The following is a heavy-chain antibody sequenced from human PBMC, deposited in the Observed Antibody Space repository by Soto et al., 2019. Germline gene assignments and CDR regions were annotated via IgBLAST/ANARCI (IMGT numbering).Heavy chain of an antibody. CDR2: ISGSGDTK. J-gene: IGHJ4*02. Sequence: VQLLESGGGLVQPGGSLRLSCAASGFTFSSYAMSWVRQAPGKGLEWVSAISGSGDTKYYADSVKGRFTISRDNAKNSLYLQMSSLRDEDTAVYYCAKYCSSDVCFDYWGQGTLVTVSS. V-gene: IGHV3-23*01. D-gene: IGHD2-8*01. CDR1: GFTFSSYA. CDR3: AKYCSSDVCFDY.